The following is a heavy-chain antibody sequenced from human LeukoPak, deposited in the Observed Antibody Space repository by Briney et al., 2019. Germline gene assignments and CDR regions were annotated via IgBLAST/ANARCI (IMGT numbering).Heavy chain of an antibody. CDR2: INPSGGST. V-gene: IGHV1-46*01. J-gene: IGHJ3*02. Sequence: GASVKVSCKASGYTFTSYYMHWVRQAPGQGLEWMGIINPSGGSTSYAQKFQGRVTMTRDMSTSTVYMELRSLRSDDTAVYYCARHRLHRLYYDSSGYYHDAFDIWGQGTMVTVSS. CDR3: ARHRLHRLYYDSSGYYHDAFDI. CDR1: GYTFTSYY. D-gene: IGHD3-22*01.